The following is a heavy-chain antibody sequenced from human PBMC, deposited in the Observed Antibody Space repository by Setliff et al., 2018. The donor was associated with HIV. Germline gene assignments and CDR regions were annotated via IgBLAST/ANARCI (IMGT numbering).Heavy chain of an antibody. CDR1: GGSVGSGSYY. D-gene: IGHD4-17*01. Sequence: SETLSLTCSVSGGSVGSGSYYWSWIRQSPGKGLEWLGYIYYSGSTTYNLSLRSRVTISIDTSKNQFSLNLRSVTAADTAVYYCARDPPGYGDSKDYWGQGKLVTVSS. CDR2: IYYSGST. J-gene: IGHJ4*02. V-gene: IGHV4-61*01. CDR3: ARDPPGYGDSKDY.